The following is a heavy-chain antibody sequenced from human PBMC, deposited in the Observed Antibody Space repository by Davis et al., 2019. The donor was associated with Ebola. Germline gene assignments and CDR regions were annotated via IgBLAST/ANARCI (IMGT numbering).Heavy chain of an antibody. Sequence: GGSLRLSCAASGFTFSNYAMTWVRQPAGKGLEWVSTISDSSDSAYYADSVRGRFTISRDNSKNTLYLQMNSLRAEDTAVYYCAKDGQQWLNPTYFDYWGQGALVTVSS. J-gene: IGHJ4*02. D-gene: IGHD6-19*01. CDR1: GFTFSNYA. V-gene: IGHV3-23*01. CDR2: ISDSSDSA. CDR3: AKDGQQWLNPTYFDY.